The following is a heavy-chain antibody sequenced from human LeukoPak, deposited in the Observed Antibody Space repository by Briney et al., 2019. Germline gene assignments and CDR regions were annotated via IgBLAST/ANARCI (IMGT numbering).Heavy chain of an antibody. J-gene: IGHJ2*01. CDR3: AKAGNSALRLGELSLHGSWVSYWYFDL. D-gene: IGHD3-16*02. CDR1: GFTFSSYA. Sequence: GGSLRLSCAASGFTFSSYAMSWVRQAPEKGLELVSAISGRGGSTYYADSVKGRFTISRVNSKNTLYLQMNSLRAEDTAVYYCAKAGNSALRLGELSLHGSWVSYWYFDLWGRGTLVTVSS. CDR2: ISGRGGST. V-gene: IGHV3-23*01.